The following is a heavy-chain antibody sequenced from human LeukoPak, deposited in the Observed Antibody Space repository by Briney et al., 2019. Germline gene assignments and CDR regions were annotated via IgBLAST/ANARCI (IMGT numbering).Heavy chain of an antibody. V-gene: IGHV3-43D*03. Sequence: GGSLRLSCAASGFTFDDYAMHWVRQAPGKGLEWVSLISWDGGSTYYADSVKGRFTISRDNSKNSLYLQMSSLRAEDTALYYCAKGPQVGATSQGGIYYFDYWGQGTLVTVSS. CDR2: ISWDGGST. CDR3: AKGPQVGATSQGGIYYFDY. D-gene: IGHD1-26*01. J-gene: IGHJ4*02. CDR1: GFTFDDYA.